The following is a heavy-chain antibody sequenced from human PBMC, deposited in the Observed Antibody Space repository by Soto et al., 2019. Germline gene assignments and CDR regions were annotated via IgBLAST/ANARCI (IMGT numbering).Heavy chain of an antibody. V-gene: IGHV3-23*01. Sequence: EVQLLESGGRLVQPGGSLRLACEVSGFTFTNYAMSWVRQAPGKGLEWLSRISESGGSTSYADSVKGRFTVSRDNSKNTLYLQMDSLRTEDTAVYYCAKNLWFGESVFDSWGQGTLVTVSS. CDR2: ISESGGST. J-gene: IGHJ4*02. CDR1: GFTFTNYA. D-gene: IGHD3-10*01. CDR3: AKNLWFGESVFDS.